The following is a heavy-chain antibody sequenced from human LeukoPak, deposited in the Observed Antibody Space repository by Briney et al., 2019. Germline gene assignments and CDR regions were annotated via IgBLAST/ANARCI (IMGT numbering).Heavy chain of an antibody. CDR2: IYYSGST. J-gene: IGHJ4*02. V-gene: IGHV4-59*08. CDR3: ARSTIFGVAPYYFDY. Sequence: SETLSLTCTVSGGSISNYYWSWIRQPPGKGLEWIGYIYYSGSTNYNPSLKSRVTISVDTSKNQFSLKLSSVTAADTAVYYCARSTIFGVAPYYFDYWGQGTLVTVSS. CDR1: GGSISNYY. D-gene: IGHD3-3*01.